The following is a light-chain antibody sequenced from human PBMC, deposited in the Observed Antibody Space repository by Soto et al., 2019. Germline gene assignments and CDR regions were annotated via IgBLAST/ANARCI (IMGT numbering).Light chain of an antibody. CDR2: GAS. Sequence: EIVLTQSPGTLSLSPGERATLSCRASQSVSSSSLAWYQQKPGQAPRLLIYGASRRATGIPDRFSGSGSGTDFTLTNSRLEPEDFAVYYCQQYGRAFGQGTKVEIK. CDR1: QSVSSSS. V-gene: IGKV3-20*01. CDR3: QQYGRA. J-gene: IGKJ1*01.